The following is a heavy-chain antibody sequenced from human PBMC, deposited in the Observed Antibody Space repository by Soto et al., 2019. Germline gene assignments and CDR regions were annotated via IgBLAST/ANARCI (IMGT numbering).Heavy chain of an antibody. CDR2: IYYSWST. CDR1: GDSISSNNYY. CDR3: ARQPVMWLSGGSCYLH. Sequence: QLQLQESGPRLVKPSETLSLTCTVSGDSISSNNYYWGWIRQPPGKGLEWIGNIYYSWSTYYHPSLKSRVTISVDTTKSYFSLKMSSVTAADTAVYYCARQPVMWLSGGSCYLHWGQGTMVTVSS. D-gene: IGHD2-15*01. J-gene: IGHJ4*02. V-gene: IGHV4-39*01.